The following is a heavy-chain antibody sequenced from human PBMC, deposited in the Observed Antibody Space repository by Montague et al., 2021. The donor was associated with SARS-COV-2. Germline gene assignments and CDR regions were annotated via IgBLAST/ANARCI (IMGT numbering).Heavy chain of an antibody. Sequence: SETLSLTCTVSGGSISSCYWSWIRQPPGKGLQWIGYIYNNGSTNCNTSLESRVTLSIDTSKNQFSLKLTSVTAADTAVYYCARGGGDSADYYYYAMDVWGQGTTVTVSS. J-gene: IGHJ6*02. CDR1: GGSISSCY. CDR2: IYNNGST. V-gene: IGHV4-59*01. D-gene: IGHD2-21*02. CDR3: ARGGGDSADYYYYAMDV.